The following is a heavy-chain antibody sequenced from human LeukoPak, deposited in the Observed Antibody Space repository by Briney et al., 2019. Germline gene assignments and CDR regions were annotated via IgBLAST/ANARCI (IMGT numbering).Heavy chain of an antibody. J-gene: IGHJ4*02. D-gene: IGHD3-16*02. V-gene: IGHV4-34*01. CDR3: ARGRDYVWGSYRYGVDY. CDR1: GGSFSGYY. Sequence: SETLSLTCAAYGGSFSGYYWSWIRQPPGKGLEWIGEINHSGSTNYNPSLKSRVTISVDTSKNQFSLKLSSVTAADTAVYYCARGRDYVWGSYRYGVDYWGQGTLVTVSS. CDR2: INHSGST.